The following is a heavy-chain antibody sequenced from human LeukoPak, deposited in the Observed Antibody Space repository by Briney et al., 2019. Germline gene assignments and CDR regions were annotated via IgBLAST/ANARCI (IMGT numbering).Heavy chain of an antibody. Sequence: GGTLTLTCAASGFTFSSYGLNWVRQPPGPGRDWVGNIKQDGSEKYYLDPVKGRFNIARDHAKNYLYLQMNILRAEDTAVCYCARDRRSLGYCSSTSCPSDYWGQGTLVTVPS. CDR2: IKQDGSEK. J-gene: IGHJ4*02. CDR3: ARDRRSLGYCSSTSCPSDY. CDR1: GFTFSSYG. V-gene: IGHV3-7*01. D-gene: IGHD2-2*01.